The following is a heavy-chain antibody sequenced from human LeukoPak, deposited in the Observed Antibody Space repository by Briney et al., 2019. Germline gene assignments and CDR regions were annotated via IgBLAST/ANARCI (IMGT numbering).Heavy chain of an antibody. CDR1: GGSFSGYY. V-gene: IGHV4-34*01. CDR3: ARHAGGYYDSSGYYSTSHFDY. Sequence: SETLSLTCAVYGGSFSGYYWSWIRQPPGKGLEWIGEINHSGSTNYNPSLKSRVTISVDTSKNQFSLKLSSVTAADTAVYYCARHAGGYYDSSGYYSTSHFDYWGQGTLVTVSS. J-gene: IGHJ4*02. CDR2: INHSGST. D-gene: IGHD3-22*01.